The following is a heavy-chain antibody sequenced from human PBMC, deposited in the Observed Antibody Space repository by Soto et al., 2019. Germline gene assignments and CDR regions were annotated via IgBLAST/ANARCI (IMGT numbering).Heavy chain of an antibody. CDR1: GGSMSSGGYY. CDR2: VYYSGST. V-gene: IGHV4-31*03. CDR3: ARDLRDYYYYGMDV. Sequence: PSETLSLTCTVSGGSMSSGGYYWSWIRQHPGKGLEWIGYVYYSGSTYYNPSLKSRVTISVDTSKNQFSLKLSSVTAADTAVYYCARDLRDYYYYGMDVWGQGTTVTVSS. J-gene: IGHJ6*02.